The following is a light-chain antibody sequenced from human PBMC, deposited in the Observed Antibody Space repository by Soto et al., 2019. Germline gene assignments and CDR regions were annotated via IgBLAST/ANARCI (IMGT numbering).Light chain of an antibody. CDR1: QSVSSSF. J-gene: IGKJ1*01. CDR2: GAS. CDR3: QQYGSSRTWT. V-gene: IGKV3-20*01. Sequence: EIVLTQSPGTLSLSPGERATLSYRASQSVSSSFLAWYQQKPGQAHRLLIYGASSRATGIPDRFSGSGSGTDFTLTISRLEPEDFAVYYCQQYGSSRTWTFGQGTNVEIK.